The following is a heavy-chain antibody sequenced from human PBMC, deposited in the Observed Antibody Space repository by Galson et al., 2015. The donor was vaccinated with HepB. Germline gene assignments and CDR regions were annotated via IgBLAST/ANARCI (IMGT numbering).Heavy chain of an antibody. V-gene: IGHV1-2*02. CDR3: ARDLGPEEYYYYGMDV. CDR1: GYTFTGYY. Sequence: SVKVSCKASGYTFTGYYMHWVRQAPGQGLEWMGWINPNSGGTNYAQKFQGRVTMTRDTSISTAYMELSRLRSDDTAVYYCARDLGPEEYYYYGMDVWGQGTTVTVSS. CDR2: INPNSGGT. D-gene: IGHD2-2*01. J-gene: IGHJ6*02.